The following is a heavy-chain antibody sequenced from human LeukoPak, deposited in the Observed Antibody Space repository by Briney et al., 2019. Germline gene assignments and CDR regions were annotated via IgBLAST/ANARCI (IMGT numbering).Heavy chain of an antibody. V-gene: IGHV4-39*07. Sequence: PSETLSLTCTVSGGSISSSSYYWGWIRQPPGKGLEWLGNIYYSGSTYYNPSLKSRVTISVDTSKNQFSLKLSSVTAADTAVYYCARGAAVAGTSYDAFDIWGQGTMVTVSS. D-gene: IGHD6-19*01. CDR3: ARGAAVAGTSYDAFDI. J-gene: IGHJ3*02. CDR1: GGSISSSSYY. CDR2: IYYSGST.